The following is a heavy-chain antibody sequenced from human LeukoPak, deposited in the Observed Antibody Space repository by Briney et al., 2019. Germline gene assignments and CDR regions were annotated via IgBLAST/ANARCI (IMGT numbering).Heavy chain of an antibody. CDR2: IRYDGSYE. V-gene: IGHV3-30*02. CDR3: AKDQSTSRSGWTPLGY. D-gene: IGHD6-19*01. Sequence: GGSLRLSCTASGFTFSSYGMHWVRQAPGKGPYWVAFIRYDGSYEDYADSVKGRFTISRDNSKNTVYLQMTSLTTEDTAVYYCAKDQSTSRSGWTPLGYWGQGTLVTVSS. CDR1: GFTFSSYG. J-gene: IGHJ4*02.